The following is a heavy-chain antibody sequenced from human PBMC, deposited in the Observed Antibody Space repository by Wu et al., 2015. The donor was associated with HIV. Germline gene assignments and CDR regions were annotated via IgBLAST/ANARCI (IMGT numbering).Heavy chain of an antibody. J-gene: IGHJ4*01. Sequence: QVQLQESGPGLVKPSQTLSLSCTVSGDSITSGDYYWNWIRQPPGKGLEWIGYISYSGNTYYNPSLKSRITISLDASKNQFSLKLTSVTAADTAVYFCARDWESGAASSWAVFEYWGQEVLSLSPQ. CDR3: ARDWESGAASSWAVFEY. CDR1: GDSITSGDYY. V-gene: IGHV4-30-4*08. D-gene: IGHD6-13*01. CDR2: ISYSGNT.